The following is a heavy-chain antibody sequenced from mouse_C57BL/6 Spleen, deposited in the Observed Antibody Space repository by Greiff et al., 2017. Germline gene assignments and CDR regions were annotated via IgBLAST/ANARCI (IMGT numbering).Heavy chain of an antibody. J-gene: IGHJ2*01. CDR1: GYAFSSYW. CDR3: ARYGERTSRDY. Sequence: QVQLQQSGAELVQPGASVTISCKASGYAFSSYWMNWVKQRPGKGLEWIGQIYPGDGDTNYNGKFKGKATLTADKSSCTADMQLSSLTSEDSAVYCCARYGERTSRDYWGQGTTLTVSS. CDR2: IYPGDGDT. D-gene: IGHD1-1*02. V-gene: IGHV1-80*01.